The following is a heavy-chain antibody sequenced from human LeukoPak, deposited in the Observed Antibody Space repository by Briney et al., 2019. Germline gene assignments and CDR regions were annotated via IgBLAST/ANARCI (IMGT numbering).Heavy chain of an antibody. V-gene: IGHV4-59*12. Sequence: SETLSLTCTVSGGSISTYYWNWIRQPPGKGLEWIGYIYHSGSTYYNPSLKSRVTISVDRSKNQFSLKLSSVTAADTAVYYCAREGYCSSTSCSHFDYWGQGTLVTVSS. CDR2: IYHSGST. D-gene: IGHD2-2*01. CDR3: AREGYCSSTSCSHFDY. CDR1: GGSISTYY. J-gene: IGHJ4*02.